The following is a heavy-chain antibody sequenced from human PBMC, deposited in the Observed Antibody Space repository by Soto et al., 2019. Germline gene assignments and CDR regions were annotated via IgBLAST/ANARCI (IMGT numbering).Heavy chain of an antibody. CDR3: AKTPPPILRRIAAAGRSVTPVFY. Sequence: PGGSLRLSCAASGFTFSSYAMSWVRQAPGKGLEWVSAISGSGGSTYYADSVKGRFTISRDNSKNTLYLQMNSLRAEDTAVYYCAKTPPPILRRIAAAGRSVTPVFYWGQGTLVTVSS. V-gene: IGHV3-23*01. CDR1: GFTFSSYA. J-gene: IGHJ4*02. CDR2: ISGSGGST. D-gene: IGHD6-13*01.